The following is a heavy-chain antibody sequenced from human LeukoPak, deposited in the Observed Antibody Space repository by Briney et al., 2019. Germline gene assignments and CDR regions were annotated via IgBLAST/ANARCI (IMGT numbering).Heavy chain of an antibody. D-gene: IGHD4-23*01. CDR1: GGSISSSSYY. CDR2: MYYSGST. V-gene: IGHV4-39*01. Sequence: SETLSLTCTVSGGSISSSSYYWDWIRQPPGKGLEWIGSMYYSGSTYYYPSLKSRVTISVVTSKNQFSLKLSSVTAADTAVHYCARRFYYGGNSEVGPFDYWGEGTLVTVSS. CDR3: ARRFYYGGNSEVGPFDY. J-gene: IGHJ4*02.